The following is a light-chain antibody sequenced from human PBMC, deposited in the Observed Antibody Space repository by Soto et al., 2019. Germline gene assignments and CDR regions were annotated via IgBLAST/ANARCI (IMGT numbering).Light chain of an antibody. J-gene: IGLJ2*01. CDR2: DVS. CDR3: SSYAGSYTLV. V-gene: IGLV2-11*01. Sequence: QSALTQPSSVSGSPGQSVTISCTGTSNDVGGYNFVSWYQQHPGKVPKLFIYDVSRRPSGVPDRFSGSKSGNTASLTISGLQAEDEADYYCSSYAGSYTLVFGGGTKVTVL. CDR1: SNDVGGYNF.